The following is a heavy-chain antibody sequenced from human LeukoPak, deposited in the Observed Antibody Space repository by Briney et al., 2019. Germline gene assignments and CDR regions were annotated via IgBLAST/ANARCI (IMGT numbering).Heavy chain of an antibody. Sequence: GGSLRLSCAASAFTFTSYAMGWVRQAAGQGLEWVSSVSGSGDGTYYADSVKGRCTVARDNSKKPLGLHLDSRRAEDTAVHYCAKERLGGNYGDYAVDYWGQGTMVTVSS. CDR3: AKERLGGNYGDYAVDY. V-gene: IGHV3-23*01. J-gene: IGHJ4*02. CDR2: VSGSGDGT. D-gene: IGHD4-17*01. CDR1: AFTFTSYA.